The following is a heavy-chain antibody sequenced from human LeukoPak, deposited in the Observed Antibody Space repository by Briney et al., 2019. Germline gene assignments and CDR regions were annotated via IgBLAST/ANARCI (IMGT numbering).Heavy chain of an antibody. CDR1: GYTFTDYF. CDR3: ARVTVRYTADGGLAF. J-gene: IGHJ4*02. V-gene: IGHV1-2*02. D-gene: IGHD6-13*01. CDR2: INPNSGGT. Sequence: GASVKVSCKASGYTFTDYFIHWVRQAPGQGPEWMGWINPNSGGTKSLQKFQGRVTMTRDTSISTAHMELSRLTSDDTAVYYCARVTVRYTADGGLAFWGQGTTVTVSS.